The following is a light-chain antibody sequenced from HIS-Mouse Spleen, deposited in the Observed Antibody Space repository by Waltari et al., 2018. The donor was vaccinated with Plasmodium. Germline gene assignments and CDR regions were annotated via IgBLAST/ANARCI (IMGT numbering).Light chain of an antibody. CDR2: KAC. V-gene: IGKV1-5*03. CDR1: QSISSW. Sequence: DIQMTQSPSTLSASVGDRVTLTCRASQSISSWLAWYQQKPGKAPKLLIYKACSLESGVPSRFSGSGSGTELTLTISSLQPDDFATYYCQQYNSYSYTFGQGTKLEIK. J-gene: IGKJ2*01. CDR3: QQYNSYSYT.